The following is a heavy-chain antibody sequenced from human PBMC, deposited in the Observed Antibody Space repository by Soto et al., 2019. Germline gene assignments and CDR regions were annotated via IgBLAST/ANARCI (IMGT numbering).Heavy chain of an antibody. D-gene: IGHD4-17*01. Sequence: SETLSLTCTVSGGSISSSSYYWGWIRQPPGKGLEWIGSIYYSGSTYYNPSLKSRVTISVDTSKNQFSLKLSSVTAADTAVYYCARRSGSDYGAHLDIWGQGTMVTVSS. CDR1: GGSISSSSYY. V-gene: IGHV4-39*01. CDR3: ARRSGSDYGAHLDI. J-gene: IGHJ3*02. CDR2: IYYSGST.